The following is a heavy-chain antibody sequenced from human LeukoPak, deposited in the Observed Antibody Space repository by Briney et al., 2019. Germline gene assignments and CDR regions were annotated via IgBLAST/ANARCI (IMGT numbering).Heavy chain of an antibody. CDR2: VYYGGSA. CDR3: ARVRLFRAPDPYYYYYYGMDV. J-gene: IGHJ6*04. D-gene: IGHD2-21*01. CDR1: GDSISSGGYS. Sequence: SQTLSLTCAVSGDSISSGGYSWSWIRRPLGQGLEWIGYVYYGGSAYYNPSLKSRVNISVDRSKNQFSLKLSSVTAADTAVYYCARVRLFRAPDPYYYYYYGMDVWGKGTTVTVSS. V-gene: IGHV4-30-2*01.